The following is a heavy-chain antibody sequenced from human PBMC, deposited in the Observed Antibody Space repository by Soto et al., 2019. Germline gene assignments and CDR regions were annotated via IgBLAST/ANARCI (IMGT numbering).Heavy chain of an antibody. Sequence: GGSLRLSCAASGFTFSGYGMHWVRQAPGKGLEWVAVISYDGSNKYYADSVKGRFTISRDNSKNTLYLQMNSLRAEDTAVYYCAKDWTTSFLKSGWFDPWGQGTLVTVSS. J-gene: IGHJ5*02. CDR1: GFTFSGYG. CDR2: ISYDGSNK. D-gene: IGHD3-3*01. CDR3: AKDWTTSFLKSGWFDP. V-gene: IGHV3-30*18.